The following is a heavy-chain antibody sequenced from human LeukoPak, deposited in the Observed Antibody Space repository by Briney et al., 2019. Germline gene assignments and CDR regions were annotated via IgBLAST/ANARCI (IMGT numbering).Heavy chain of an antibody. CDR2: IYHSGST. V-gene: IGHV4-30-2*01. Sequence: TLSHTCTVSGGSISSGGYYWSWIRQPPGKRLEWIGYIYHSGSTYYNPSLKSRVTISVDRSKNQFSLKLSSVTAADTAVYYCARLVGATRLDYWGQGTLVTVSS. J-gene: IGHJ4*02. D-gene: IGHD1-26*01. CDR1: GGSISSGGYY. CDR3: ARLVGATRLDY.